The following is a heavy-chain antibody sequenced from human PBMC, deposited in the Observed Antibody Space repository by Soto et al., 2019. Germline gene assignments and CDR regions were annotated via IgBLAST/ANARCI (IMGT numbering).Heavy chain of an antibody. J-gene: IGHJ6*02. CDR2: IIPIFGTA. D-gene: IGHD5-12*01. CDR1: GGTFSSYA. CDR3: ASNVDIVATIDYGMDV. Sequence: SVKVSCKASGGTFSSYAISWVRQAPGQGLEWMGGIIPIFGTANYAQKFQGRVTITADESTSTAYMELSSLRSEDTAVYYCASNVDIVATIDYGMDVWGQGTTVTVSS. V-gene: IGHV1-69*13.